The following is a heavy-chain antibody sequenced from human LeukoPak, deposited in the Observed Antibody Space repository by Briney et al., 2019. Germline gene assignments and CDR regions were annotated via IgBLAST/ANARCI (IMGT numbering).Heavy chain of an antibody. CDR2: TSSSSSTI. V-gene: IGHV3-48*01. J-gene: IGHJ4*02. D-gene: IGHD1-7*01. CDR3: ARSSRELGGYAPWELMPPFDY. Sequence: GRSLRLSCAASGFTFSSYRMNWVRQAPGKGLEWVSYTSSSSSTIYYADSVKGRFTISRDNAKNSLYLQMNSLRAEDTAVYYCARSSRELGGYAPWELMPPFDYWGQGTLVTVSS. CDR1: GFTFSSYR.